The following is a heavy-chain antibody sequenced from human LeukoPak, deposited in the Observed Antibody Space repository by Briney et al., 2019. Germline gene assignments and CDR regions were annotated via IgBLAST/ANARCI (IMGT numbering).Heavy chain of an antibody. J-gene: IGHJ4*02. Sequence: GGSLRLSCAASGFTFRSYAMQWVRQAPGKGLEWVSYITYNSGTIFYADSVKGRFTISRDNAKDSLYLQMSSLRDEDTAVYYCARGLGTTVTNEYYYDSSGYYDGGLDYWGQGTLVTVSS. CDR2: ITYNSGTI. CDR1: GFTFRSYA. D-gene: IGHD3-22*01. V-gene: IGHV3-48*02. CDR3: ARGLGTTVTNEYYYDSSGYYDGGLDY.